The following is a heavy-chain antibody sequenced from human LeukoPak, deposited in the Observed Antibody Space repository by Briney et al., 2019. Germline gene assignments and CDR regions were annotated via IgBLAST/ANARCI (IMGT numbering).Heavy chain of an antibody. Sequence: GGSLRLSCGASGFTFNVHWMIWVRQAPGKGLEWVANIKEDGSEKYYVDSVRCRFTISRDNVKNSLHLQMNSLRVEDTAVYYCAQSGRSTFWYWGQGALVSVSS. CDR2: IKEDGSEK. CDR1: GFTFNVHW. J-gene: IGHJ4*02. CDR3: AQSGRSTFWY. V-gene: IGHV3-7*01. D-gene: IGHD2/OR15-2a*01.